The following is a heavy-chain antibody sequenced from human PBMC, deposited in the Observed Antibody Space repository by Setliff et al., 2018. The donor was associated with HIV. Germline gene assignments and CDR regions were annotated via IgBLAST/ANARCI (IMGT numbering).Heavy chain of an antibody. CDR2: LYDTGRT. J-gene: IGHJ6*03. CDR1: GGSVIKDNFY. V-gene: IGHV4-39*01. Sequence: NLSEPLSLTCSVSGGSVIKDNFYWGWIRQAPAKGLEWIGTLYDTGRTYYNPPLKSRVSIFVDTTKNEFSLNLRSVTAADTAVYFCVNSGYDGDYYYYYMDVWGKGTTVTVSS. D-gene: IGHD5-12*01. CDR3: VNSGYDGDYYYYYMDV.